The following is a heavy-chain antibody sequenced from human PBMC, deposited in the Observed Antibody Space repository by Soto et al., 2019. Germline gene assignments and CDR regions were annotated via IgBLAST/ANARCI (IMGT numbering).Heavy chain of an antibody. CDR1: GFTFSHYA. CDR2: IFVSGAPT. J-gene: IGHJ3*01. D-gene: IGHD3-16*01. Sequence: EVQLLESGGGLVQPGGSLRLSCAASGFTFSHYAMSWVRQAPGKGLQWVSTIFVSGAPTHYADSVKGRFGISRDNSNNMLFLEMNSLKDEDTAVYYCTREASSWGFAFDLWGQGTRVAVSS. V-gene: IGHV3-23*01. CDR3: TREASSWGFAFDL.